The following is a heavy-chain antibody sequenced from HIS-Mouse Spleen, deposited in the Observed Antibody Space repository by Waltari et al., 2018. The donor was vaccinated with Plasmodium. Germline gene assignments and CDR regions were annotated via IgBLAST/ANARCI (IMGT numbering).Heavy chain of an antibody. CDR2: IKQDGSEK. CDR3: ASSWYWYFDL. D-gene: IGHD6-13*01. CDR1: GSTFRRYW. J-gene: IGHJ2*01. V-gene: IGHV3-7*01. Sequence: EVQLVESGGGWVQPGGSLRLSGAALGSTFRRYWMSWVRQAPGKGLEWVANIKQDGSEKYYVDSVKGRFTISRDNAKNSLYLQMNSLRAEDTAVYYCASSWYWYFDLWGRGTLVTVSS.